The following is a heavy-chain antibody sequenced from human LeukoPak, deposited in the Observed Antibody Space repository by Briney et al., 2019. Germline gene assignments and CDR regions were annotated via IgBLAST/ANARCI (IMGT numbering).Heavy chain of an antibody. Sequence: PGGSLRLSCTASGFTLSRYGMHWVRQAPGKGLEWVAVIWFDESHEYYADSVKGRFTSSRDNSKNTLYPQMNSLRAEDTAVYYCARGAGVSYPIDYWGQGTLVTVSS. CDR3: ARGAGVSYPIDY. D-gene: IGHD1-26*01. J-gene: IGHJ4*02. V-gene: IGHV3-33*01. CDR1: GFTLSRYG. CDR2: IWFDESHE.